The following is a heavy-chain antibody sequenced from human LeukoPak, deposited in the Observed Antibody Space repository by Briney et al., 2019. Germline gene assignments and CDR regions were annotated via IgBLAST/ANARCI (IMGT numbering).Heavy chain of an antibody. CDR1: GYSISSGYY. Sequence: SETLSPTCGVSGYSISSGYYWGWIRPPPGKGLGWVWSIYHSGYTYYSSSLKSRVTISVDTSKNQFSLKLSSVTAADTAVYYCARDGSGYRYGYHYWGQGTLVTVFS. D-gene: IGHD5-18*01. CDR2: IYHSGYT. J-gene: IGHJ4*02. CDR3: ARDGSGYRYGYHY. V-gene: IGHV4-38-2*02.